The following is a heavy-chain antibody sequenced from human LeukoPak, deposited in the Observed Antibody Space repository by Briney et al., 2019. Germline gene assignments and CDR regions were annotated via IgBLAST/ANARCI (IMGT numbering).Heavy chain of an antibody. V-gene: IGHV3-48*01. D-gene: IGHD3-16*01. CDR2: ITSDSAFM. J-gene: IGHJ6*03. Sequence: GGSLGLSCAASGFTFSSYAMDWVRQAPGKGLEWISYITSDSAFMYYADSVKGRFTISRDNAKNSVYLQMHSLRVEDTAVYYCARDLTSAYWTPGGYYYYMDVWGKGTTVTVSS. CDR1: GFTFSSYA. CDR3: ARDLTSAYWTPGGYYYYMDV.